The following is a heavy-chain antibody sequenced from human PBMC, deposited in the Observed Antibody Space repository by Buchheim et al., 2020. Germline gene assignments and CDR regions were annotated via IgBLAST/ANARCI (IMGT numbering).Heavy chain of an antibody. V-gene: IGHV3-33*01. D-gene: IGHD6-13*01. Sequence: QVQLVESGGGVVQPGRSLRLSCAASGFTFSSYGMHWVRQAPGKGLEWVAVIWYDGSNKYYADSVKGRFTISRDNSKNTLYLQMNSLRAEDTAVYYCAREMPMIAAAGTGWFDPWGQGTL. J-gene: IGHJ5*02. CDR3: AREMPMIAAAGTGWFDP. CDR1: GFTFSSYG. CDR2: IWYDGSNK.